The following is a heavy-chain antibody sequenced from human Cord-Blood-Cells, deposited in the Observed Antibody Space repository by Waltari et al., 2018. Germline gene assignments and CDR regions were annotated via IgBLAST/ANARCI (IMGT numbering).Heavy chain of an antibody. CDR2: SFLILGTA. J-gene: IGHJ3*02. V-gene: IGHV1-69*06. Sequence: QVQLVQSGAEVKKPGSSVKVSCKASGGTFSSYAISWVRQAPGQGLEWMGGSFLILGTANYAQKFQGRVTITADKSTSTAYMELSSLGSEDTAVYYCARGGGGDHNWDDAFDIWGQGTMVTVSS. CDR3: ARGGGGDHNWDDAFDI. CDR1: GGTFSSYA. D-gene: IGHD1-20*01.